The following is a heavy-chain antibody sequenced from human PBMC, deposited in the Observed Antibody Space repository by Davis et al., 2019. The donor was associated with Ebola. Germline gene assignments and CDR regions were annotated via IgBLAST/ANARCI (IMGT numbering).Heavy chain of an antibody. J-gene: IGHJ6*02. CDR1: GYTFTSYA. V-gene: IGHV7-4-1*02. CDR3: AREWDIVLVPAAMRDYYYFGMDV. CDR2: INTNTGNP. D-gene: IGHD2-2*01. Sequence: AASVKVSCKASGYTFTSYAMIWVRQAPGQGLEWMGWINTNTGNPTYAQGFTGRFVFSLDTSVSSAYLQISSLKAEDTAVYYCAREWDIVLVPAAMRDYYYFGMDVWGQGTTVTVSS.